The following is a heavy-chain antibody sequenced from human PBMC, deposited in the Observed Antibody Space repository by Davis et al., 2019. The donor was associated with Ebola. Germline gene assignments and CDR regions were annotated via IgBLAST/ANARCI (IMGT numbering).Heavy chain of an antibody. D-gene: IGHD6-6*01. Sequence: SETLSLTCTVSGGAISSGDYYWTWIRQPPGKGLEWIGYIYSSGFTNYNPSLKSRVTISVDTSRNQFSLKLNSVTAADTAVYYCAREGSSSLGVYYYGMDVWGQGTTVTVSS. J-gene: IGHJ6*02. CDR3: AREGSSSLGVYYYGMDV. V-gene: IGHV4-61*08. CDR1: GGAISSGDYY. CDR2: IYSSGFT.